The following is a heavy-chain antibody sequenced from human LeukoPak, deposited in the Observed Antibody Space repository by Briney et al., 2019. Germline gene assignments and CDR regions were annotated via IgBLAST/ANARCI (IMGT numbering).Heavy chain of an antibody. CDR3: AKIPVSYSSGWSNFDY. CDR1: GFTFDDYA. Sequence: GGSLRLSCAASGFTFDDYAMHWVRQAPGKGLEWVSGISWNSGSIGYADSVKGRFTIYRDNSKNTLFLQMNSLRAEDTAVYYCAKIPVSYSSGWSNFDYWGQGTLVTVSS. J-gene: IGHJ4*02. D-gene: IGHD6-19*01. V-gene: IGHV3-9*01. CDR2: ISWNSGSI.